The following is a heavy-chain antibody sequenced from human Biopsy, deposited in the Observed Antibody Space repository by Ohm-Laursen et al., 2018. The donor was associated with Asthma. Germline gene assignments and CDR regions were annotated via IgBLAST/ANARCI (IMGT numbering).Heavy chain of an antibody. Sequence: LSLTCTASGFNFHNYGMNWVRRAPGKGLEWVAQILFDGRKINYPDSVKGRFTISRDNSKNMVYLQMNSLRPEDTAVYYCAKDRVAGRSYYFDYWGQGSLVTVSS. V-gene: IGHV3-30*18. D-gene: IGHD6-13*01. CDR2: ILFDGRKI. CDR1: GFNFHNYG. CDR3: AKDRVAGRSYYFDY. J-gene: IGHJ4*02.